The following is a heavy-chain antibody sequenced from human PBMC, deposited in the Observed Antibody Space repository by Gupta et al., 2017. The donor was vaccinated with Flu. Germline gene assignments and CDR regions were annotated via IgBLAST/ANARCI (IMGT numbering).Heavy chain of an antibody. Sequence: LTFNTYGMSGGRQAPGKGLEWVAKRKEDGSAKDYVESVKGRGTISRDNAKKSLYLQMNSLRVEDTALYYCARDQHARGPTRRTYEFGGQGTLVTVSS. CDR3: ARDQHARGPTRRTYEF. CDR2: RKEDGSAK. CDR1: LTFNTYG. D-gene: IGHD5-12*01. V-gene: IGHV3-7*01. J-gene: IGHJ4*02.